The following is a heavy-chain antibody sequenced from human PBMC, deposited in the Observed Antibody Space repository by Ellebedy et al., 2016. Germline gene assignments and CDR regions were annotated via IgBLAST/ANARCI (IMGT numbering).Heavy chain of an antibody. J-gene: IGHJ4*02. V-gene: IGHV3-23*01. CDR3: AKEGVVVTVNPADS. Sequence: GGSLRLSCEASGFTFSDYAMSWVRQTPGKGLQWVSGISAGGGDRYYADSVKGRFTIYKDNSKNTLYLRMNNLTAEDTALYYCAKEGVVVTVNPADSWGQGTLVTVSS. CDR2: ISAGGGDR. CDR1: GFTFSDYA. D-gene: IGHD2-15*01.